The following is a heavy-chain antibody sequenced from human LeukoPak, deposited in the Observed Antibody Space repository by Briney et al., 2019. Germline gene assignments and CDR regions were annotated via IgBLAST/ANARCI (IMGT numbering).Heavy chain of an antibody. V-gene: IGHV4-39*01. Sequence: PSETLSLTCTVSGGSMRFSSDYWGWIRQPPGRGPEWIASIFYSGTPYSNPSLKSRLTMSVDTSANKFSLNMTSVAAADTAVYYCVRHRVVQVQRRHLYYGLDVWGHGTTVTVSS. D-gene: IGHD1-1*01. CDR3: VRHRVVQVQRRHLYYGLDV. CDR2: IFYSGTP. CDR1: GGSMRFSSDY. J-gene: IGHJ6*02.